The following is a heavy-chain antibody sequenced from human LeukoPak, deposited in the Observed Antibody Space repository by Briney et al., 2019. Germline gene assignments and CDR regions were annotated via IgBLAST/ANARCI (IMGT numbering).Heavy chain of an antibody. Sequence: GGSLRLSCAASGFTLSTYGMHWVRQAPGKGLEWVAMISYDGNSKQYADLVKGRFTISRDNSKNTLYLQMNSLRTEDTAVYYCAKDSPQLPLDYWGQGTLVTVSS. D-gene: IGHD6-6*01. CDR3: AKDSPQLPLDY. V-gene: IGHV3-30*18. CDR2: ISYDGNSK. CDR1: GFTLSTYG. J-gene: IGHJ4*02.